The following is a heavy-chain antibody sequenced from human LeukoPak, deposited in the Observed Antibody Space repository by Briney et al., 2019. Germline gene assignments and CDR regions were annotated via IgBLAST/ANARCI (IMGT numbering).Heavy chain of an antibody. CDR2: IASDGSST. CDR3: ARGRPHGNDY. D-gene: IGHD4-23*01. Sequence: GGSLRLSCGASGFTFSYHWMHWVRQVPGKGLVWVSRIASDGSSTTYADSVKGRFSISRDNAKNTLYLQMNSLRVEDTAVYYCARGRPHGNDYWGQGTLVTVSS. V-gene: IGHV3-74*01. CDR1: GFTFSYHW. J-gene: IGHJ4*02.